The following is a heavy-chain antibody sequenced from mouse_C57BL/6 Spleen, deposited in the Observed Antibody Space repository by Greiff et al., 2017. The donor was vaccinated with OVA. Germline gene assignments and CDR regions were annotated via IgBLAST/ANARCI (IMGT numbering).Heavy chain of an antibody. CDR2: IYPGGGYT. Sequence: VQVVESGAELVRPGTSVKMSCKASGYTFTNYWIGWAKQRPGHGLEWIGDIYPGGGYTNYNEKFKGKATLTADKSSSTAYMQFSSLTSEDSAIYYCARGTAQAPYYYAMDYWGQGTSVTVSS. CDR1: GYTFTNYW. V-gene: IGHV1-63*01. CDR3: ARGTAQAPYYYAMDY. D-gene: IGHD3-2*02. J-gene: IGHJ4*01.